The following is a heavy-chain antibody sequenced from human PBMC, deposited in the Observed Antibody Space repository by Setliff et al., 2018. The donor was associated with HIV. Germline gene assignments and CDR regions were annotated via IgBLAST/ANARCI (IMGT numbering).Heavy chain of an antibody. CDR2: INHSGGT. CDR3: ARGHLSPKFDP. CDR1: GGSFSGYY. Sequence: PSETLSLTCAVYGGSFSGYYWSWIRQPPGKGLEWIGEINHSGGTNYNPSLKSRVTISVDTSKNQFSLKLSSVTAADTAVYYCARGHLSPKFDPWGQGTLVTVSS. J-gene: IGHJ5*02. V-gene: IGHV4-34*01.